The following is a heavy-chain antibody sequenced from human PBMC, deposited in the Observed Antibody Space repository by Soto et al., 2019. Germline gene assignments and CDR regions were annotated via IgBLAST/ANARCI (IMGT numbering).Heavy chain of an antibody. CDR3: ARATIFGVVSFDY. CDR2: IYYSGST. CDR1: GGSISSGDYY. J-gene: IGHJ4*02. V-gene: IGHV4-30-4*01. Sequence: QVQLQESGPGLVKPSQTLSLTCTVSGGSISSGDYYWSWIRQPPGKGLEWIGYIYYSGSTYYNPSRKSRVTISVDTSKNQFSLKLSSVTAADTAVYYCARATIFGVVSFDYWGQGTLVTVSS. D-gene: IGHD3-3*01.